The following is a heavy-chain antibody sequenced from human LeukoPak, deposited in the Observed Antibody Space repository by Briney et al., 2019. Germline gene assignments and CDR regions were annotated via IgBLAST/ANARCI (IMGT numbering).Heavy chain of an antibody. J-gene: IGHJ5*02. CDR2: IYYSGST. CDR3: ARAPPYYYDSSGLDP. Sequence: SETLSLTCTVSGGSISSYYWSWIRQPPGKGLEWIGYIYYSGSTNYNPSLKSRVTISVDTSKNQFSLKLSSVTAADTAVYYCARAPPYYYDSSGLDPWGQGTLVTVSS. D-gene: IGHD3-22*01. CDR1: GGSISSYY. V-gene: IGHV4-59*01.